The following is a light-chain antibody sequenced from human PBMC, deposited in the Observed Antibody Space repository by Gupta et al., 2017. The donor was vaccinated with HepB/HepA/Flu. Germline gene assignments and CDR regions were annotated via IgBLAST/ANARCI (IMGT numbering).Light chain of an antibody. J-gene: IGLJ3*02. CDR2: DTS. CDR3: FLSQGDGYVP. CDR1: TGTVTSGHY. V-gene: IGLV7-46*01. Sequence: QAVVTQEPSLTVSPGGTVTLTCGSSTGTVTSGHYPYWFQQKPGQAPRTLIYDTSNKHSWTPARFSGSLLGGTAVLILSVAQPEEEADYYCFLSQGDGYVPFGGGTKLTV.